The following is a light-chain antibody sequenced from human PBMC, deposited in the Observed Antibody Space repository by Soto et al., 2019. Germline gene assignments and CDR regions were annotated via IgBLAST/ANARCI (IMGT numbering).Light chain of an antibody. CDR2: EVS. V-gene: IGLV2-14*01. Sequence: QPALAQPASVSGSPGQSITISCTGTSSDVGGYNYVSWYQQHPGKAPKLMIYEVSNRPSGFSNRFSGSKSGNTASLTISGLQAEDEADYYCSSYTSSSTLVFGTGTKVTVL. J-gene: IGLJ1*01. CDR3: SSYTSSSTLV. CDR1: SSDVGGYNY.